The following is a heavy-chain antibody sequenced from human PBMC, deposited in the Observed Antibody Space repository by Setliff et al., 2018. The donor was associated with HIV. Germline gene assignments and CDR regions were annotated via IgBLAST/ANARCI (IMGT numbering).Heavy chain of an antibody. Sequence: SETLSLTCTVSGGSISNYYWSWIRQPPGKGLEWIGYIYYSGSTTYNPSLESRVTISIDTSKNQFSLKLSSVTAADTAVYYCARQHYYDSSGRNLMDVWGKGTTVPSP. D-gene: IGHD3-22*01. V-gene: IGHV4-59*08. CDR1: GGSISNYY. J-gene: IGHJ6*03. CDR3: ARQHYYDSSGRNLMDV. CDR2: IYYSGST.